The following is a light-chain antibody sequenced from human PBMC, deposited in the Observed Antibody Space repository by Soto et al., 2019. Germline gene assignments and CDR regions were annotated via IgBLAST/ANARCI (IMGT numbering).Light chain of an antibody. CDR2: AAS. Sequence: EIVLTQSPGTLSLSPGERATLSCRASQSVSSAYLAWYQHKPGQPPTLLIYAASSRVTGIPDSFSGSGSGKDFILTIIRIEPEEFAAYYCQQYGSSSTWTFGQGTKVEIK. CDR3: QQYGSSSTWT. V-gene: IGKV3-20*01. J-gene: IGKJ1*01. CDR1: QSVSSAY.